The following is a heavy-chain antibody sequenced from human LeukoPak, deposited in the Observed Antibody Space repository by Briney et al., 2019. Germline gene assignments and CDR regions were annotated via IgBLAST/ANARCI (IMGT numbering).Heavy chain of an antibody. CDR2: IYYSGST. CDR3: ARDFYGDPYYFDY. Sequence: PSETLSLTCTVSGGSISSGGYYWSWIRQHPGKGLEWIGYIYYSGSTCYNPSLKSRVTIPVDTSKNQFSLKLSSVTAADTAVYYCARDFYGDPYYFDYWGQGTLVTVSS. V-gene: IGHV4-31*03. CDR1: GGSISSGGYY. J-gene: IGHJ4*02. D-gene: IGHD4-17*01.